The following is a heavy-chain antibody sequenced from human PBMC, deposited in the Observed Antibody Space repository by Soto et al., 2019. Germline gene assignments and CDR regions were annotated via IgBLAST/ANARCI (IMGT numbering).Heavy chain of an antibody. J-gene: IGHJ4*02. CDR1: GFTFRNYA. Sequence: GGSLRLSCAASGFTFRNYAMSWVRQAPGKGLEWVSTIRGGDITYHADSVKGRLTISRDNPDSTLFLQMNSLGAEDTAVYYCAKLGGKYSSGSTRYFDFWGQGTLVTVSS. CDR2: IRGGDIT. V-gene: IGHV3-23*01. CDR3: AKLGGKYSSGSTRYFDF. D-gene: IGHD6-19*01.